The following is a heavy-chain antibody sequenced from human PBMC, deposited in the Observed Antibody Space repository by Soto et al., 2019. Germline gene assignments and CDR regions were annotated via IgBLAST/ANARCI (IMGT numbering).Heavy chain of an antibody. Sequence: SETLSLTCSVSGGSISSGDYYWSWIRQHPGRGLEWIGFVYYTGTTYYKPSLKSRVSISLETSKNQFSLNLRYVTAADTAVYYCARMFAVVGGPFDYWGQGALVTVSS. D-gene: IGHD3-16*01. CDR1: GGSISSGDYY. V-gene: IGHV4-31*03. J-gene: IGHJ4*02. CDR3: ARMFAVVGGPFDY. CDR2: VYYTGTT.